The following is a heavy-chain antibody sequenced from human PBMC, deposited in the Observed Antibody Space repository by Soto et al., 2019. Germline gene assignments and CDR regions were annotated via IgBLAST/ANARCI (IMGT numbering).Heavy chain of an antibody. CDR2: FTPKFGTA. CDR3: ARGVVSGGEHWYFDL. D-gene: IGHD6-19*01. Sequence: QVQLVQSGAEVKKPGSSVKVSCRASGVSFTDHGISWLRQAPGQWLEWIGGFTPKFGTANYAPKFQGRVYITADESKTTASVTLSSLRPEDTAVDFGARGVVSGGEHWYFDLWGRGTLITVSS. CDR1: GVSFTDHG. V-gene: IGHV1-69*01. J-gene: IGHJ2*01.